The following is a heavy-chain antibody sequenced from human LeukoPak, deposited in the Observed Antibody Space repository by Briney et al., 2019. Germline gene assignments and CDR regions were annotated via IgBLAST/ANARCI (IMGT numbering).Heavy chain of an antibody. J-gene: IGHJ4*02. V-gene: IGHV3-33*01. D-gene: IGHD2-15*01. CDR1: GFTFSNYG. Sequence: GGSLRLSCETSGFTFSNYGMHWVRQTPGKGLEWVAAIWHDGSIFYADSVKGRFTISRDDSKNTLFLQMNSLRAEDTALYYCAREIVGEGNFDCWGQGTLVTVSS. CDR3: AREIVGEGNFDC. CDR2: IWHDGSI.